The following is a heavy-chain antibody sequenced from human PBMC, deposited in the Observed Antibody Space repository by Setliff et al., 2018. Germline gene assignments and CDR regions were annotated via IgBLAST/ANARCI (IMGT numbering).Heavy chain of an antibody. J-gene: IGHJ3*02. CDR2: INPSSGRT. CDR3: ARDVFPYHYEGAFDI. V-gene: IGHV1-46*01. Sequence: ASVKVSGKASGYTFTSHYMHWVRQAPGLGLEWMGTINPSSGRTSYAQKFQGRVTMTRDTSTSTVYMDMSSLRPEDTAVYYCARDVFPYHYEGAFDIWGQGTMVTVSS. CDR1: GYTFTSHY. D-gene: IGHD3-22*01.